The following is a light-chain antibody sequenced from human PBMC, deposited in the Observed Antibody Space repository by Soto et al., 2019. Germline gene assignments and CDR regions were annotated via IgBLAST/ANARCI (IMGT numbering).Light chain of an antibody. J-gene: IGKJ4*01. Sequence: ENMLSQSLATLSLYTRERATLSCRASQSVSSSLAWYQQKPGQAPRLLIYPASSRATGIPDRFSGSGSGTDFTLTISRLEPEDFAVYRCQQSSTSPITFGG. CDR3: QQSSTSPIT. V-gene: IGKV3-20*01. CDR2: PAS. CDR1: QSVSSS.